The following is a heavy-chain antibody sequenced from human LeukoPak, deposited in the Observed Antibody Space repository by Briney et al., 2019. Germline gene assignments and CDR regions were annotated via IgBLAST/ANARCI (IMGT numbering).Heavy chain of an antibody. CDR2: INHSGST. Sequence: PSETLSLTCAVYGGSFSGYYWSWIRQPPGKGLEWIGEINHSGSTNYNPSLKSRVTISVDTSKNQFSLKLSSVTAADTAVYYCASAGMIYCSSTSCYLGGWFDPWGQGTLVTVSS. J-gene: IGHJ5*02. D-gene: IGHD2-2*01. V-gene: IGHV4-34*01. CDR1: GGSFSGYY. CDR3: ASAGMIYCSSTSCYLGGWFDP.